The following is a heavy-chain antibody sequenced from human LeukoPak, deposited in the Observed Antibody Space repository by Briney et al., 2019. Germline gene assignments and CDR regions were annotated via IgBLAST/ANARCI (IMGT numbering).Heavy chain of an antibody. V-gene: IGHV1-69*04. CDR1: GYTFTSYA. CDR3: ARDMITFGGVGFDY. CDR2: IIPILGIA. D-gene: IGHD3-16*01. J-gene: IGHJ4*02. Sequence: GASVKVSCKASGYTFTSYAISWVRQAPGQGLEWMGRIIPILGIANYAQKFQGRVTITADKSTSTAYMELNSLRSEDTAVYYCARDMITFGGVGFDYWGQGTLVTVSS.